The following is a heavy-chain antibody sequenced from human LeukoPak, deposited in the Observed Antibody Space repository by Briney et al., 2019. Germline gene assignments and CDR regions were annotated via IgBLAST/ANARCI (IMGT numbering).Heavy chain of an antibody. V-gene: IGHV3-7*04. CDR3: ARGGGTYYYDSSGYYYY. CDR2: IKQDGSEK. D-gene: IGHD3-22*01. Sequence: QTGGSLRLSCAASGFTFSSYWMSWVRQAPGKGLEWVANIKQDGSEKYYVDSVKGRFTISRDNAKNSLYLQMNSLRAGDTAVCYCARGGGTYYYDSSGYYYYWGQGTLVTVSS. CDR1: GFTFSSYW. J-gene: IGHJ4*02.